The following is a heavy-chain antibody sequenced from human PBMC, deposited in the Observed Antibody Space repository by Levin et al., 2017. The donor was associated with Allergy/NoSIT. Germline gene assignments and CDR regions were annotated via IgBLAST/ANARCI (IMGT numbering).Heavy chain of an antibody. V-gene: IGHV3-49*03. D-gene: IGHD3-10*01. Sequence: GESLKISCITSGFSFGDYHMSWFRQAPGKGLEWVSFIRSKAFGGTTEYAASVKGRFTISRDDSNGVAYLQMNSLITEDTALYFCSRGPVRGTYNYYYFMDVWGKGTTVTVSS. CDR1: GFSFGDYH. CDR2: IRSKAFGGTT. J-gene: IGHJ6*03. CDR3: SRGPVRGTYNYYYFMDV.